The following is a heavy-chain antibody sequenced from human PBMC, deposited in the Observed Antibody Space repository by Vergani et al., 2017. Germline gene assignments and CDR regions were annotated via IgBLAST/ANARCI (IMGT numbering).Heavy chain of an antibody. CDR1: VGSINSHNCY. D-gene: IGHD3-22*01. J-gene: IGHJ4*02. Sequence: QVQLQESGPGLVKPSQTLSLTCTASVGSINSHNCYRSWIRQPAGKCLEWIGLIHTSGSTNYNPSLKSRVTMSEDTSTIQFSLNLTSVTAADTAVDFCESGSCLGRSCYKHLFDYWGQGILVTVSS. V-gene: IGHV4-61*02. CDR2: IHTSGST. CDR3: ESGSCLGRSCYKHLFDY.